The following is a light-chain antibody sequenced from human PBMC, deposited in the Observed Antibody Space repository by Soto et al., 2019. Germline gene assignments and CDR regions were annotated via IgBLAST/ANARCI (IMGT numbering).Light chain of an antibody. V-gene: IGKV1-39*01. J-gene: IGKJ4*01. Sequence: DLLMIQSPSSLSASVGDRVTITCRASQSINSYLNWYQQKPGKAPKLLIYAASSLQSGVPSRFSGGGSGTDFTLTISSLQPEDFETYYCQQSYSTPLTFGGGTKVEIK. CDR2: AAS. CDR1: QSINSY. CDR3: QQSYSTPLT.